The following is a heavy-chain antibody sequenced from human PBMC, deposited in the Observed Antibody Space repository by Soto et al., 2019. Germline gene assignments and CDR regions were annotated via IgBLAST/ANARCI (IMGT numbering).Heavy chain of an antibody. V-gene: IGHV3-21*01. CDR3: AREYIFPIAAADFYYYYYGMDV. CDR2: ISSSSSYI. Sequence: PGGSLRLSCAASGFTFSSYSMNWVRQAPGKGLEWVSSISSSSSYIYYADSVKGRFTISRDNAKNSLYLQMNSLRAEDTAVYYCAREYIFPIAAADFYYYYYGMDVWGQGTTVTVSS. CDR1: GFTFSSYS. D-gene: IGHD6-13*01. J-gene: IGHJ6*02.